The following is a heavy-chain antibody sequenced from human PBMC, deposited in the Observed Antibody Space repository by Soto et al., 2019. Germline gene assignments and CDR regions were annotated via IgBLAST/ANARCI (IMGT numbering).Heavy chain of an antibody. CDR1: GYSISSGYC. CDR3: ASRRYYYDSSGYYDY. J-gene: IGHJ4*02. Sequence: SETLSLTCAVSGYSISSGYCWGWIRQPPGRGLEWIGSIYHSGSTYYNPALKSGVTISVDTSKNQFPLKLGSVTAADTAVYYWASRRYYYDSSGYYDYWGQGALVTVSS. CDR2: IYHSGST. D-gene: IGHD3-22*01. V-gene: IGHV4-38-2*01.